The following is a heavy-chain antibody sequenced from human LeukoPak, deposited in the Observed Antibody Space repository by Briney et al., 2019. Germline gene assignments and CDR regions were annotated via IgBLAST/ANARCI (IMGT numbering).Heavy chain of an antibody. V-gene: IGHV3-30*18. D-gene: IGHD3-10*01. CDR2: ISYDGSNK. J-gene: IGHJ4*02. CDR1: GFTFSSYG. CDR3: AKAGRGFGELLSY. Sequence: GGSLRLSCAASGFTFSSYGMHWVRQAPGKGLEWVAVISYDGSNKYYADSVKGRFTISRDNSKNTLYLQMNSLRAEDTAVYYCAKAGRGFGELLSYWGQGTLVTVSS.